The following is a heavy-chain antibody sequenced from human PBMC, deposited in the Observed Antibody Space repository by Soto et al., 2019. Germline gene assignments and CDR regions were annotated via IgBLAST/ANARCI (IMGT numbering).Heavy chain of an antibody. CDR3: ARGWGGITDRYNWFDP. J-gene: IGHJ5*02. V-gene: IGHV1-8*01. CDR2: MNPNSGNT. CDR1: GYTFTSYD. D-gene: IGHD3-16*01. Sequence: QVQLVQSGAEVKKPGASVKVSCKASGYTFTSYDINWVRQATGQGLEWMGWMNPNSGNTGYAQKFQGRVTMTRNTSIRTAYMELSSLRSEDTAVYYCARGWGGITDRYNWFDPWGQGTLVTVSS.